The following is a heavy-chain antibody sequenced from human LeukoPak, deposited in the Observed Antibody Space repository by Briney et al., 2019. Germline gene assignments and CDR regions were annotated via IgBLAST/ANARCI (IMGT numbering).Heavy chain of an antibody. D-gene: IGHD3-10*01. CDR3: ARDYYGSGSYPYFDY. J-gene: IGHJ4*02. CDR1: GYTFTSYG. Sequence: ASVKVSCKASGYTFTSYGISWVRQAPGQGLEWMGWISACNGNTNYAQKLQGRVTMTTDTSTSTAYMELRSLRSDDTAVYYCARDYYGSGSYPYFDYWGQGTLVTVSS. V-gene: IGHV1-18*01. CDR2: ISACNGNT.